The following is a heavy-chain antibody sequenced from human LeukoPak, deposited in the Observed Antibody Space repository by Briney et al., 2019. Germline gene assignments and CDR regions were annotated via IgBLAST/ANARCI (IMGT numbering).Heavy chain of an antibody. CDR1: GFAFSDHC. CDR3: TSRRGLGQPFDY. D-gene: IGHD3/OR15-3a*01. CDR2: TRDKANSYTT. V-gene: IGHV3-72*01. J-gene: IGHJ4*02. Sequence: GGSLRLSCAASGFAFSDHCMDWVRQAPGKGLEWVGRTRDKANSYTTEYAASVRGRFTISRGDSENSLSLQMDSLKTEDTAVYYCTSRRGLGQPFDYWGQGTLVTVSS.